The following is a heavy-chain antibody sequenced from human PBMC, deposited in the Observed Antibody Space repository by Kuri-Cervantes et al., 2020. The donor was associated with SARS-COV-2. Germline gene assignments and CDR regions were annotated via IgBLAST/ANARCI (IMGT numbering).Heavy chain of an antibody. CDR2: ISGSGGST. Sequence: GSLRLSCAASGFTFSIYAMSWVRQAPGKGLEWVSAISGSGGSTYYADSVKGRFTISRDNSKNTLYLQMNSLRAEDTAVYYCADGRLLRYFHFQYWGQGTLVTVSS. D-gene: IGHD3-9*01. V-gene: IGHV3-23*01. CDR1: GFTFSIYA. CDR3: ADGRLLRYFHFQY. J-gene: IGHJ1*01.